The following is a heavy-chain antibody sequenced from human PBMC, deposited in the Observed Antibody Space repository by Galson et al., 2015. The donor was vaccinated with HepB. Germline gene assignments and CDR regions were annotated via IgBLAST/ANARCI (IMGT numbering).Heavy chain of an antibody. CDR2: INHSGST. Sequence: SETLSLTCAVYGGSFSGYYWSWIRQPPGKGLEWIGEINHSGSTNYNPSLKSRVTISVDTSKNQFSLKLSSVTAADTAVYYCASFIVGATTGRTVDYWGQGTLVTVSS. J-gene: IGHJ4*02. V-gene: IGHV4-34*01. CDR3: ASFIVGATTGRTVDY. D-gene: IGHD1-26*01. CDR1: GGSFSGYY.